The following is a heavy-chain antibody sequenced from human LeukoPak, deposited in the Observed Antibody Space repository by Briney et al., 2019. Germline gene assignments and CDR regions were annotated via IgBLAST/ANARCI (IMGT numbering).Heavy chain of an antibody. CDR2: INSDGSTT. Sequence: GVLRLSCAASGFTLSNSWIHWVRQVPGKGLVWVSRINSDGSTTTYADSVKDRFTISRDNAKNTLYLQMNSLRAEDTAVYYCARAARADCTSPTCHSWLAPWGQGTQVTVSS. V-gene: IGHV3-74*01. CDR3: ARAARADCTSPTCHSWLAP. J-gene: IGHJ5*02. CDR1: GFTLSNSW. D-gene: IGHD2/OR15-2a*01.